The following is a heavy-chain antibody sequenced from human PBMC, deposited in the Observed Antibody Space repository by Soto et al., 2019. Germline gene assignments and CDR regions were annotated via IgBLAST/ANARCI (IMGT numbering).Heavy chain of an antibody. CDR3: AKDWVGGSNNYQLDY. J-gene: IGHJ4*02. CDR1: GFIFKMYW. Sequence: GGSLRLSCAASGFIFKMYWMHWVRQSPGKGLVWISRIYNDGTYSDYADSVRGRFTISRDNFKKVVYLHLSGLRVEDTAIYYCAKDWVGGSNNYQLDYWGQGTAVTVSS. V-gene: IGHV3-74*01. D-gene: IGHD1-26*01. CDR2: IYNDGTYS.